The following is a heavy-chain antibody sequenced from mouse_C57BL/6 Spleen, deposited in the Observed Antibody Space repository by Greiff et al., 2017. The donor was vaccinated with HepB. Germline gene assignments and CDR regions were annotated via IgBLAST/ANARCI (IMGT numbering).Heavy chain of an antibody. Sequence: VQLQQSGAELMKPGASVKLSCKATGYTFTGYWLEWVKQRPGHGLEWIGEILTGSGSTNHNEKFKGKATFTADTASNTAYMQLSSLTTEDSAIYYYAREDMDYWGQGTSVTVSS. J-gene: IGHJ4*01. V-gene: IGHV1-9*01. CDR1: GYTFTGYW. CDR3: AREDMDY. CDR2: ILTGSGST.